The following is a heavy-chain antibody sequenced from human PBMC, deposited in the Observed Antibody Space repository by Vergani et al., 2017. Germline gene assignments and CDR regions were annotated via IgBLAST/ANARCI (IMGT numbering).Heavy chain of an antibody. Sequence: EVELVQSGPEMRKPGESLKISCKGSEYSFGNYWIGWVRQMPGKALEWMGIIYPANSDTRYSPSFQGQLTISAGKSISTAFLQWDSLKASDTALYYCARHTSYTDSWGQGTLVTVSS. J-gene: IGHJ4*02. CDR3: ARHTSYTDS. CDR2: IYPANSDT. CDR1: EYSFGNYW. D-gene: IGHD3-16*01. V-gene: IGHV5-51*01.